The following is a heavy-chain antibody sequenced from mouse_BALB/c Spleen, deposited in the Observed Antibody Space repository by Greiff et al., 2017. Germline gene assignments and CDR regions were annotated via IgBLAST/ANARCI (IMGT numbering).Heavy chain of an antibody. CDR2: ISSGSSTI. J-gene: IGHJ3*01. V-gene: IGHV5-17*02. CDR1: GFTFSSFG. CDR3: ARGEGYAACFAY. Sequence: EVMLVESGGGLVQPGGSRKLSCAASGFTFSSFGMHWVRQAPEKGLEWVAYISSGSSTIYYADTVKGRFTISRDNPKNTLFLQMTSLRSEDTAMYYCARGEGYAACFAYWGQGTLVTVSA. D-gene: IGHD2-2*01.